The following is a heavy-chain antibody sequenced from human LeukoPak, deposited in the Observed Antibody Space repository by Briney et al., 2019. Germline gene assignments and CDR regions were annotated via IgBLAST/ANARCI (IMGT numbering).Heavy chain of an antibody. V-gene: IGHV4-61*02. D-gene: IGHD6-13*01. Sequence: SETLSLTCTVSGGSISSGSYYWSWIRQPAGKGLEWIGRIYTSGSTNYNPSLKSRVTISVDTSKNQFSLKLSSVTAADTAVYYCARVEAAAPRGLAFDIWGQGTMVTVSS. CDR1: GGSISSGSYY. J-gene: IGHJ3*02. CDR3: ARVEAAAPRGLAFDI. CDR2: IYTSGST.